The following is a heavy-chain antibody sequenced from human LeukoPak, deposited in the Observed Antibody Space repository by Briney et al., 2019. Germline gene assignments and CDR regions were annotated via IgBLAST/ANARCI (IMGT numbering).Heavy chain of an antibody. Sequence: GASVKVSCKASGYTFTSYGISWVRQAPGQGLEWMGWINPNSGGTNYAQKFQGRVTMTRDTSISTAYMELSRLRSDDTAVYYCARNQGYCSSTSCYSYYMDVWGKGTTVTVSS. CDR1: GYTFTSYG. J-gene: IGHJ6*03. CDR2: INPNSGGT. CDR3: ARNQGYCSSTSCYSYYMDV. V-gene: IGHV1-2*02. D-gene: IGHD2-2*02.